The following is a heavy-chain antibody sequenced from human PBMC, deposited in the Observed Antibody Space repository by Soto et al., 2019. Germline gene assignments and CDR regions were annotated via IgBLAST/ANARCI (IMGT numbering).Heavy chain of an antibody. J-gene: IGHJ4*02. CDR3: AKARFSSRWFPFDY. V-gene: IGHV3-23*01. CDR2: ISGSGGGT. Sequence: GGSLRLSCAASGFTFSSYAMSWVLQAPGKGLEWVSSISGSGGGTYYADSVKGRFTISRDNSKNTLYMQMNNLRAEDTAVYYCAKARFSSRWFPFDYWGQGTLVTVSS. D-gene: IGHD6-13*01. CDR1: GFTFSSYA.